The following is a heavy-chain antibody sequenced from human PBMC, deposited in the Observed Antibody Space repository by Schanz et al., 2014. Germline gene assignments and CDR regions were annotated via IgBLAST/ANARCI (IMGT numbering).Heavy chain of an antibody. CDR3: ATVSYDFWSGKDYYSFHMDV. Sequence: QVQLQESGPGLLKPSGTLSLTCAVSGASISSNNWWTWVRQSPVKGLDWIGEIFHTGSTKYNPSLKSRVTVTVDKPKNQFTLKLNSVTAADTAVYYCATVSYDFWSGKDYYSFHMDVWGKGTTVTVSS. J-gene: IGHJ6*03. CDR2: IFHTGST. D-gene: IGHD3-3*01. V-gene: IGHV4-4*02. CDR1: GASISSNNW.